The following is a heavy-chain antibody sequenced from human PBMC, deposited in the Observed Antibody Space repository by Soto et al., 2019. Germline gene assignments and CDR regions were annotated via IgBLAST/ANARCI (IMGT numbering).Heavy chain of an antibody. CDR3: ARGPDDSSGYYYVRVGYYYGMDV. Sequence: PSETLSLTCSVSGDSISSCCRYWGWIRQSPGKRLEWIGEIDHSGSTNYNPSLKSRVTISVDTSKNQFSLKLSSVTAADTAVYYCARGPDDSSGYYYVRVGYYYGMDVWGQGTTVTVSS. CDR2: IDHSGST. D-gene: IGHD3-22*01. CDR1: GDSISSCCRY. V-gene: IGHV4-39*07. J-gene: IGHJ6*02.